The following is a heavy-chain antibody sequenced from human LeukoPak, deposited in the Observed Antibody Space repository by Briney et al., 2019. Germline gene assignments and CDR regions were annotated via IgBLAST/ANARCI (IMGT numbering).Heavy chain of an antibody. Sequence: PSETLSLTCTVSGGSISSYYWSWIRQPPGKGLEWIGYIYYSGSTNYNPSLKSRVTISVDTSKNQFSLKLSSVTAADTAAYYCARAWYCSSTSCRRDAFDIWGQGTMVAVSS. J-gene: IGHJ3*02. V-gene: IGHV4-59*01. CDR2: IYYSGST. CDR3: ARAWYCSSTSCRRDAFDI. CDR1: GGSISSYY. D-gene: IGHD2-2*01.